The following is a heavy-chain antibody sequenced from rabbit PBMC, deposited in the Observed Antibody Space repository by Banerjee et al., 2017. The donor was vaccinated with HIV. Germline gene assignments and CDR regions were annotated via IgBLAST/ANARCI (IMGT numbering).Heavy chain of an antibody. J-gene: IGHJ4*01. CDR2: IYAGSSDNT. D-gene: IGHD1-1*01. CDR1: GFSFSSSYW. V-gene: IGHV1S45*01. CDR3: ARDDGAYTDL. Sequence: QEQLEESGGDLVKPEGSLTLTCTASGFSFSSSYWICWVRQAPGKGLEWIACIYAGSSDNTYYASWAKGRFTISKTSSTTVTLQMTSLTAADTATYFCARDDGAYTDLWGPGTLVTVS.